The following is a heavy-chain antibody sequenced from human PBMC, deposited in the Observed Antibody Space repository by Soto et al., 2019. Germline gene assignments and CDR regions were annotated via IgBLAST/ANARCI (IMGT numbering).Heavy chain of an antibody. CDR3: AKEGDCSSTRRYYYLDG. CDR1: GFTFSSYA. Sequence: GGSLRLSCAASGFTFSSYAMNWVRQAPGKGLEWVSAISGSGGSTYYADSVKGRFTISRDNSKNTRYLQMNSLRAEDTAVYYCAKEGDCSSTRRYYYLDGWGKGPTVNVS. J-gene: IGHJ6*03. V-gene: IGHV3-23*01. D-gene: IGHD2-2*01. CDR2: ISGSGGST.